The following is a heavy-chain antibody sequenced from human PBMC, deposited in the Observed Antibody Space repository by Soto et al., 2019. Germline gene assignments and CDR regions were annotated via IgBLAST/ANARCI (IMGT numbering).Heavy chain of an antibody. J-gene: IGHJ4*02. CDR3: APHLWFGELYY. V-gene: IGHV3-23*01. Sequence: EVQLLESGGGLVQPGGSLRLSCAASGFTFSSYAMSWVRQAPGKGLEWVSAISGSGGSTYYADSVKGRFTISRDNSKNTLYRQMNSLRAEDTAVYYCAPHLWFGELYYWGQGTLVTVSS. CDR2: ISGSGGST. CDR1: GFTFSSYA. D-gene: IGHD3-10*01.